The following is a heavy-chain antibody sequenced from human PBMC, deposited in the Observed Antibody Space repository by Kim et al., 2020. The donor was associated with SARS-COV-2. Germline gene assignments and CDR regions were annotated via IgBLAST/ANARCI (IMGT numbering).Heavy chain of an antibody. Sequence: GYAQRCQGRVTMTSDSSISTAYMELSSLRSEDTAVYFCARNLPLTGDFDYWGQGTLVTVSS. CDR3: ARNLPLTGDFDY. D-gene: IGHD4-17*01. J-gene: IGHJ4*02. V-gene: IGHV1-8*01.